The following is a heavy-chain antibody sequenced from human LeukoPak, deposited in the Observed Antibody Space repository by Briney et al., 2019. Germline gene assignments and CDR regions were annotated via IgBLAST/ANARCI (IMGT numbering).Heavy chain of an antibody. V-gene: IGHV4-59*08. J-gene: IGHJ4*02. CDR3: ARRSKSGYYFDS. D-gene: IGHD2-2*01. CDR2: IFSSGSS. CDR1: GGSMSSYY. Sequence: SETLSLTCTVSGGSMSSYYWSWIRQPPGKRLEWIGYIFSSGSSNFNPSLRSRVTISVDTSRNQFSLKLSTVTAADTAVYYCARRSKSGYYFDSGGQATLATVSS.